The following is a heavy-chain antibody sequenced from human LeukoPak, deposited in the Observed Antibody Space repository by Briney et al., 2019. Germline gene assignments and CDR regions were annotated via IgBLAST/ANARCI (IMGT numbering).Heavy chain of an antibody. CDR2: INHSGST. J-gene: IGHJ4*02. D-gene: IGHD3-3*01. CDR3: ARYSYGGDDFWSGYSRHYRRGWYFDY. V-gene: IGHV4-34*01. CDR1: GGSFSGYY. Sequence: SETLSLTCAVYGGSFSGYYWSWIRQPPGKGLEWNGEINHSGSTNYNPSLKSRVTISVDTSKNQFSLKLSSVTAADTAVYYCARYSYGGDDFWSGYSRHYRRGWYFDYWGQGTLVTVSS.